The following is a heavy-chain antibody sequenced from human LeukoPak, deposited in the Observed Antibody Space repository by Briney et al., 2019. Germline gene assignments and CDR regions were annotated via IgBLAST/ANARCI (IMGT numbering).Heavy chain of an antibody. V-gene: IGHV1-2*02. Sequence: VASVKVSCKASGYTFTGYYIHWVRQAPGQGLEWMGWIDPNRGGTNFAERFQGRVTVTMDTSISTAYMELSRLRSDDTAVYYCTRGEVTTSLDYWGQGTLATVSS. CDR3: TRGEVTTSLDY. J-gene: IGHJ4*02. CDR1: GYTFTGYY. CDR2: IDPNRGGT. D-gene: IGHD4-17*01.